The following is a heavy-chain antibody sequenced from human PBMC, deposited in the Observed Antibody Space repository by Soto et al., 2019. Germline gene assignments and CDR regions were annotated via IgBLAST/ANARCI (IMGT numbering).Heavy chain of an antibody. CDR3: AKDLVDGSPTNYDYYGMDV. J-gene: IGHJ6*02. Sequence: QVQRVESGGGVVQPGRSLRLSCAASGFTFSSYGMHWVRQAPGKGLERVAVISYDGSNKYYADSVKGRFTISRDNSKNTLYLQMNSLRAEDTAVYYCAKDLVDGSPTNYDYYGMDVWGQGPTVTFSS. V-gene: IGHV3-30*18. D-gene: IGHD1-26*01. CDR2: ISYDGSNK. CDR1: GFTFSSYG.